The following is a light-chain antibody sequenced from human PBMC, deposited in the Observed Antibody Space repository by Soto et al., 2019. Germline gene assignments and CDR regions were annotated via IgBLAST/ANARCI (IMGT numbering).Light chain of an antibody. J-gene: IGKJ1*01. Sequence: DIQLTQSPSFLSPSRGEIVTITCRASQVISTSLAWYQVKPGRAPKLLISKASTLESGVPSRFSGSGSGTDLTLTISGLQPDDFATYYCQQYNSYRAFGQGTKVDIK. CDR2: KAS. CDR1: QVISTS. V-gene: IGKV1-9*01. CDR3: QQYNSYRA.